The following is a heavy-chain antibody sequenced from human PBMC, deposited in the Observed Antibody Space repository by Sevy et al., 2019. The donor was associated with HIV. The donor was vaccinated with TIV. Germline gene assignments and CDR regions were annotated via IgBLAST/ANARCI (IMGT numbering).Heavy chain of an antibody. CDR2: ISSSSSYI. CDR1: GFTFSSYS. J-gene: IGHJ4*02. Sequence: GGSLRLSCAASGFTFSSYSMNWVRQAPGKGLEWVSPISSSSSYIYYADSVKGRFTISRDNAKNSLYLQMNSLRAEDTAVYYCASSSGSKVLDYWGQGTLVTVSS. D-gene: IGHD1-26*01. CDR3: ASSSGSKVLDY. V-gene: IGHV3-21*01.